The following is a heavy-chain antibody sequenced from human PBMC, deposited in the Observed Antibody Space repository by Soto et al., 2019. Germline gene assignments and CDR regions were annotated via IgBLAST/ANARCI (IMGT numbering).Heavy chain of an antibody. V-gene: IGHV3-74*01. CDR1: GFTFSTYW. Sequence: PGGSLRLSCVASGFTFSTYWMHWVRQAPGKGLVWASRIISDESTTIYADFVKGRFTISRDNAKNTLYLQMNSLSVEDTAMYYCATGPSPAFDIWGLGTMVTVSS. CDR3: ATGPSPAFDI. J-gene: IGHJ3*02. CDR2: IISDESTT.